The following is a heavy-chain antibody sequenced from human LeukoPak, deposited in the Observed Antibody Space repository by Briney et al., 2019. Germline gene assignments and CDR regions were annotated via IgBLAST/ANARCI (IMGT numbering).Heavy chain of an antibody. V-gene: IGHV1-2*02. CDR1: GYTFTGYY. D-gene: IGHD5-24*01. CDR2: INPNSGGT. CDR3: ARGEMATTRRVDP. J-gene: IGHJ5*02. Sequence: ASVKVSCKASGYTFTGYYMHWVRQAPGQGLEWMGWINPNSGGTNYAQKFQGGVTMTRDTSISTAYMELSRLRSDDTAVYYCARGEMATTRRVDPWGQGTLVTVSS.